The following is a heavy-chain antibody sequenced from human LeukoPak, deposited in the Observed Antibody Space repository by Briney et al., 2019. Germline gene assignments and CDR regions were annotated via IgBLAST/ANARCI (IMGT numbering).Heavy chain of an antibody. CDR3: ARRSRYYDSSGRGPFAY. D-gene: IGHD3-22*01. CDR2: INHSGST. J-gene: IGHJ4*02. Sequence: PSETLSLTCAVYGVSFSGYYWSWLRQPPGKGLEWNGEINHSGSTNYNPSLKSRVTISVDTSKNQFSLKLSSVTAADTAVYYCARRSRYYDSSGRGPFAYCGQGTLVTVSS. V-gene: IGHV4-34*01. CDR1: GVSFSGYY.